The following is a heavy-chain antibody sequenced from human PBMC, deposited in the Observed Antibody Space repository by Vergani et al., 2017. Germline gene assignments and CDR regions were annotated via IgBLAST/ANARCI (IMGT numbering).Heavy chain of an antibody. V-gene: IGHV4-30-4*01. CDR2: IYYSGST. CDR1: GGSISSGDYY. D-gene: IGHD3-10*01. CDR3: ARFITMVRVDYFDY. Sequence: QVQLQESGPGLVKPSQTLSLTCTVSGGSISSGDYYWSWIRQPPGKGLEWIGYIYYSGSTYYNPSLKSRVTISVDTSKNQFSRTLSSVTAADTAVYYCARFITMVRVDYFDYWGQGTLVTVSS. J-gene: IGHJ4*02.